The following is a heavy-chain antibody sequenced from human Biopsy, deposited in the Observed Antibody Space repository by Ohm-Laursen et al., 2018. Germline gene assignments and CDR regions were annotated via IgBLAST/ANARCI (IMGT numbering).Heavy chain of an antibody. CDR1: GFTFSDYY. CDR2: LSSRGSNI. V-gene: IGHV3-11*01. CDR3: ARDPNWGSGY. J-gene: IGHJ4*02. Sequence: SLRLSCTASGFTFSDYYMSWIRQAPGKGLEWISYLSSRGSNIYYADSVKGRFTVSRDNANNSLFLQMNSLRAEDTAVYYCARDPNWGSGYWGQGTLVTVSS. D-gene: IGHD7-27*01.